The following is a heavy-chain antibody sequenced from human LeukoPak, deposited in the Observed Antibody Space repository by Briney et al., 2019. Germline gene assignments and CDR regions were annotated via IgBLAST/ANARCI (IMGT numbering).Heavy chain of an antibody. CDR2: IYYSGST. V-gene: IGHV4-59*01. CDR1: GGSISSYY. D-gene: IGHD2-21*02. J-gene: IGHJ3*02. CDR3: ARGAYCGGDCYYGVGAFDI. Sequence: SETLPLTCTVSGGSISSYYWSWIRQPPGKGLEWIGYIYYSGSTNYNPSLKSRVTISVDTSKNQFSLKLSSVTAADTAVYYCARGAYCGGDCYYGVGAFDIWGQGTMVTVSS.